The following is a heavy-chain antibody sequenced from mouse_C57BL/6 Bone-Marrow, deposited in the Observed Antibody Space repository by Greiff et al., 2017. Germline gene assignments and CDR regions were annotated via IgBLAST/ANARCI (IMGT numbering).Heavy chain of an antibody. CDR3: EHGNYCYWYFAV. J-gene: IGHJ1*03. V-gene: IGHV1-72*01. D-gene: IGHD2-1*01. CDR2: IDPHSGGT. CDR1: GYTFTSYW. Sequence: QVQLQQPGAELVKPGASVKLSCKASGYTFTSYWLHCVKQRPGPALEWIRRIDPHSGGTKYNEKFKGKATLTVDKPSSTAYMQLSSLTSEDSAVDYCEHGNYCYWYFAVWGTGTTVTVSS.